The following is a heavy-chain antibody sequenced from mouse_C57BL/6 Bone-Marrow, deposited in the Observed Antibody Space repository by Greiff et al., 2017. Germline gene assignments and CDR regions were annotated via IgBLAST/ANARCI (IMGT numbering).Heavy chain of an antibody. V-gene: IGHV1-63*01. CDR1: GYTFTNYW. J-gene: IGHJ1*03. CDR3: ARAGYYGSSYGYFDV. Sequence: VQLQQSGAELVRPGTSVKMSCKASGYTFTNYWIGWAKQRPGHGLEWIGDIYPGGGYTNYNEKFKGKATLTADQSSSTAYMQFSSLTSEDSAIYYCARAGYYGSSYGYFDVWGTGTTVTVSS. CDR2: IYPGGGYT. D-gene: IGHD1-1*01.